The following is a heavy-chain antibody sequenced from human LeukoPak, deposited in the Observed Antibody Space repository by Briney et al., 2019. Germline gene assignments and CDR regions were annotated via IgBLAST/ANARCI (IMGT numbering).Heavy chain of an antibody. Sequence: GRSLRLSCAASGFTFSSYAMHWVRQAPGKGLEWVAVISYDGSNKYYADSVKGRFTISRDNSKNTLYPQMNSLRAEDTAVYYCARDRRDGYVEVKALDYWDQGTLVTVSS. D-gene: IGHD5-24*01. CDR3: ARDRRDGYVEVKALDY. CDR2: ISYDGSNK. J-gene: IGHJ4*02. CDR1: GFTFSSYA. V-gene: IGHV3-30*04.